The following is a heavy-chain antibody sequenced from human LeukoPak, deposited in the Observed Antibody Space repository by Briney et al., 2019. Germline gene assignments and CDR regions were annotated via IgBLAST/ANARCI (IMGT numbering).Heavy chain of an antibody. Sequence: GGSLRVSCAASGFTFSSYSMNWVRQAPGKGLEWVSSISSSSSYIYYADSVKGRFTISRDNAKNSLYLQMNSQRAEDTAVYYCARERDASDAFDIWGQGTMVTVSS. D-gene: IGHD5-24*01. J-gene: IGHJ3*02. CDR3: ARERDASDAFDI. CDR1: GFTFSSYS. V-gene: IGHV3-21*01. CDR2: ISSSSSYI.